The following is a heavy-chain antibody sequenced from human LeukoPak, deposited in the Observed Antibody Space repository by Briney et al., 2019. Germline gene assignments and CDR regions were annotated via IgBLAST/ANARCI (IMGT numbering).Heavy chain of an antibody. V-gene: IGHV3-23*01. J-gene: IGHJ4*02. Sequence: GGSLRLSCAASGITLSSYVVSWVRQAPGKGLECVSTISGSGSTHYADSVKGRFTISRDNSKNTLYLQMNSLRAEDTAVYYCAKDGQYDSIANWGQGTLVTVSS. CDR2: ISGSGST. CDR1: GITLSSYV. CDR3: AKDGQYDSIAN. D-gene: IGHD3-22*01.